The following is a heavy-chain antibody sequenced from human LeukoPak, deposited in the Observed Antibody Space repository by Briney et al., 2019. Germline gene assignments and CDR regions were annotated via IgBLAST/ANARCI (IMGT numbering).Heavy chain of an antibody. CDR1: GFIFSKAW. CDR3: TSALNLVLGELLGY. J-gene: IGHJ4*02. D-gene: IGHD3-16*01. V-gene: IGHV3-15*01. Sequence: GGSLRLSCAASGFIFSKAWMAWVRQAPGKGLEWVGHIKTEAEDGTTDYGAPVKGRFTISRDDAKSTLYLQMNSLNTEDTAVYFCTSALNLVLGELLGYWGQGTLVTVSS. CDR2: IKTEAEDGTT.